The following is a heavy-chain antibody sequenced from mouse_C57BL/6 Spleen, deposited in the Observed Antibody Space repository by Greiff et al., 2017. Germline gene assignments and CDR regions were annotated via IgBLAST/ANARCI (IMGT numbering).Heavy chain of an antibody. CDR1: GFSLTSYG. CDR3: ARAIYDGYSAWFAY. V-gene: IGHV2-6*03. CDR2: IWSDGST. J-gene: IGHJ3*01. Sequence: QVQLKESGPGLVAPSQSLSITCTVSGFSLTSYGVHWVRQPPGKGLEWLVVIWSDGSTTYNSALKSRLSISKDNSKSQVFLKMNSLQTDDTAMYXCARAIYDGYSAWFAYWGQGTLVTVSA. D-gene: IGHD2-3*01.